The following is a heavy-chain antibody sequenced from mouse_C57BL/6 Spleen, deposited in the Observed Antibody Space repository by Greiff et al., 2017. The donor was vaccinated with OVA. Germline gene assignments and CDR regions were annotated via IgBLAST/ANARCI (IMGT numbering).Heavy chain of an antibody. V-gene: IGHV14-1*01. CDR2: IDPEDGDT. J-gene: IGHJ2*01. Sequence: EVQLHQSGAELVRPGASVKLSCTASGFTIKDYYMHWVKQRPEKGLEWIGRIDPEDGDTEYAQKFQGKATLTADKSSNTAYMQLSSLTSEYTAVYYCTTRGGYYDSSSYEFDYWGQGTTLTVSS. CDR1: GFTIKDYY. D-gene: IGHD1-1*01. CDR3: TTRGGYYDSSSYEFDY.